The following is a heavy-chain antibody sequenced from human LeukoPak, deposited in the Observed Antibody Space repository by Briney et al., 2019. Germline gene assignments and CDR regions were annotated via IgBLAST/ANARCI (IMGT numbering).Heavy chain of an antibody. CDR2: INWNSADI. CDR1: GFNFDDYA. D-gene: IGHD1-26*01. Sequence: PGRSLRLSCVVSGFNFDDYAMHWVRQAPGKGLEWVSGINWNSADIDYADSVKGRFTISRDNAKRSLYLQMNSLRAEDTAFYYCVKASRREVRAYFDSWDQGTLVTVSS. V-gene: IGHV3-9*01. J-gene: IGHJ4*02. CDR3: VKASRREVRAYFDS.